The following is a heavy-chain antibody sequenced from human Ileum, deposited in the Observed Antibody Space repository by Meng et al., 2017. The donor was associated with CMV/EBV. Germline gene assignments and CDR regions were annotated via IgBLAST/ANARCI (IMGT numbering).Heavy chain of an antibody. CDR2: MNPNRGNT. Sequence: SGYTFTSYDINWVRQATGQGLEWMGWMNPNRGNTGYAQKFQGRVTMTRNTSISTAYMELSSLRSEDTAVYYCARGLRDSSGKEYFQHWGQGTLVTVSS. D-gene: IGHD3-22*01. V-gene: IGHV1-8*01. CDR3: ARGLRDSSGKEYFQH. CDR1: GYTFTSYD. J-gene: IGHJ1*01.